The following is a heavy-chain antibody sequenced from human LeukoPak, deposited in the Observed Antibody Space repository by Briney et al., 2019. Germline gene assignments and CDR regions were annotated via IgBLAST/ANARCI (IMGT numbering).Heavy chain of an antibody. CDR3: AKHPGPYGGNPFNL. J-gene: IGHJ5*02. CDR1: GFNLDNSA. CDR2: ITDSGRST. Sequence: GGSLRLSCAAPGFNLDNSAMSWVRQAPGKGLQWVSSITDSGRSTNYADSVKGRFTISRDNSKNTMYLHMNSLTAGDTAVYYCAKHPGPYGGNPFNLWGQGTLVTVSS. D-gene: IGHD4/OR15-4a*01. V-gene: IGHV3-23*01.